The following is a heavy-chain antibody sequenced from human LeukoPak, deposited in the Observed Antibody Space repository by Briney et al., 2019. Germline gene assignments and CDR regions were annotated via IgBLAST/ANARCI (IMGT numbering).Heavy chain of an antibody. CDR3: ARDIVMVTYWFDP. J-gene: IGHJ5*02. V-gene: IGHV1-2*02. Sequence: ASVTVSCKASGYTFTGYYMQWLRQAPGQGLEWMGWINPNSGGTNYAQKFQGRVTMTRDTAISTAYMELSRLRSDDTAVYYCARDIVMVTYWFDPWGQGTLVTVSS. CDR2: INPNSGGT. D-gene: IGHD5-18*01. CDR1: GYTFTGYY.